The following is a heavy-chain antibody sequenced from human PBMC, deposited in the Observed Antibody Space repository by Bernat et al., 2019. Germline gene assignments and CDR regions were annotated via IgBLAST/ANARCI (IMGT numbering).Heavy chain of an antibody. V-gene: IGHV3-30-3*01. J-gene: IGHJ3*02. CDR1: GFTFSSYA. Sequence: QVQLVESGGGVVQPGRSLRLSCAASGFTFSSYAMHWVRQAPGKGLEWVAVISYDGSNKYYADSVKGRFTISRDNSKNTLYLQMNSLRAEDTAVYYCAREGSSSSWGDAFDSWGQGTMVTVSS. CDR3: AREGSSSSWGDAFDS. CDR2: ISYDGSNK. D-gene: IGHD6-13*01.